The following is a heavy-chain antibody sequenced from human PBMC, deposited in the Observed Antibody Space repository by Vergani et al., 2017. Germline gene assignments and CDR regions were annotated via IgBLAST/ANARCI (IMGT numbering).Heavy chain of an antibody. D-gene: IGHD3-22*01. Sequence: EVQLVESGGGLVQPGGSLRLSCAASGFTVSSNYMSWVRKAPGKGLEWVSVIYSGGSTYYADSVKGRFTISRDNSKNTLYLQVNSLRAEDTAVYYGARAGYYYDSRGGDYYYYYGMDVWGQGTTVTVSS. CDR1: GFTVSSNY. V-gene: IGHV3-66*02. CDR2: IYSGGST. CDR3: ARAGYYYDSRGGDYYYYYGMDV. J-gene: IGHJ6*02.